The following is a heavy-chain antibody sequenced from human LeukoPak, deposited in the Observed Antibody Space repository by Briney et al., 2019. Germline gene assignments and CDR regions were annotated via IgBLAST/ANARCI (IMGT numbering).Heavy chain of an antibody. J-gene: IGHJ4*02. Sequence: GGSLRLSCAASGFTFSTYNLNWVRQAPGKGLEWVSSISSSSSYIYYADSAKGRFTISRDNAKNSLYLQMNSLRAEDTAVYYCARDEVEGRDGYNYGCFDYWGQGTLVTVSS. V-gene: IGHV3-21*01. CDR2: ISSSSSYI. D-gene: IGHD5-24*01. CDR1: GFTFSTYN. CDR3: ARDEVEGRDGYNYGCFDY.